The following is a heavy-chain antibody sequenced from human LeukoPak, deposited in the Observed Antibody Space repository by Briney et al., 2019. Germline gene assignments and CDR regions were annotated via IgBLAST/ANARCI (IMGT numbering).Heavy chain of an antibody. CDR1: GFTFSSYS. V-gene: IGHV3-21*01. CDR3: ATDYGDYLSRYYGMDV. D-gene: IGHD4-17*01. J-gene: IGHJ6*02. Sequence: PGGSLRLSCAASGFTFSSYSMNWVRQAPGRGLEWVSSISSSSSYIYYADSVKGRFTISRDNAKNSLYLQMNSLRAEGTAVYYCATDYGDYLSRYYGMDVWGQGTTVTVSS. CDR2: ISSSSSYI.